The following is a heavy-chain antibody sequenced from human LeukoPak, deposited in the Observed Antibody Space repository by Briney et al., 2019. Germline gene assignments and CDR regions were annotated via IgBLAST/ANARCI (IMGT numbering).Heavy chain of an antibody. D-gene: IGHD3-10*01. Sequence: SETLSLTCAVYGGSFSGYYWSWIRQPPGKGLEWIGEINHSGSTNYNPSLKSRVTISVDTSKNQFSLQLSSVTAADTAVYYCARHYGSGRTYYYYYMDVWGKGTTVTISS. CDR1: GGSFSGYY. V-gene: IGHV4-34*01. CDR3: ARHYGSGRTYYYYYMDV. CDR2: INHSGST. J-gene: IGHJ6*03.